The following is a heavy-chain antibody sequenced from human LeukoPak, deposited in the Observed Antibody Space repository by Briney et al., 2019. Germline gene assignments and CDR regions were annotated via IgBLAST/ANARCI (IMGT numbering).Heavy chain of an antibody. V-gene: IGHV3-23*01. CDR2: ISGSGGST. D-gene: IGHD6-19*01. Sequence: GGSLRLSCAASGFTFSSYAMSWVRQAPGKGLEWVSAISGSGGSTYYADSVKGRFTISRDNSKNTLYLQMGSLRAEDMAVYYCARGGSGWYAAAPGNYYYGMDVWGQGTTVTVSS. J-gene: IGHJ6*02. CDR1: GFTFSSYA. CDR3: ARGGSGWYAAAPGNYYYGMDV.